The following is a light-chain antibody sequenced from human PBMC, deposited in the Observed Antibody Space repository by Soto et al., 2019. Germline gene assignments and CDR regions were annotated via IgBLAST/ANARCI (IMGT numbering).Light chain of an antibody. CDR1: RNIYNN. Sequence: EVVLTQSPATLSLSPGERATLSCRASRNIYNNLAWYQHTPGQAPRLLIHDASKRASGIPARFSGSGSGTDFTLPISSLEPEDVAVYYCQQRANWPPLTFGGGTKVELK. CDR2: DAS. CDR3: QQRANWPPLT. J-gene: IGKJ4*01. V-gene: IGKV3-11*01.